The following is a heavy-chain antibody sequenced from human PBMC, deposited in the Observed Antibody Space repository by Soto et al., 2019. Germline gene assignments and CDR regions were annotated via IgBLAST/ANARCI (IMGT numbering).Heavy chain of an antibody. V-gene: IGHV4-61*08. D-gene: IGHD3-9*01. CDR1: GGSVSSGDYY. CDR3: VFMRGLYFDRYFDH. CDR2: IYYSGST. Sequence: SETLSLTCTVSGGSVSSGDYYWSRIRQPPEKGLEYIGYIYYSGSTNYNPSLNSRVTISVDTSKNQFSLKLSSVTAADTAVYSCVFMRGLYFDRYFDHWRPGILVTAFS. J-gene: IGHJ4*02.